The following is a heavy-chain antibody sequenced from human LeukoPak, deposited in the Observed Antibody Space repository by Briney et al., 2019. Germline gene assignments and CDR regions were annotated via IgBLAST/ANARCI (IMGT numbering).Heavy chain of an antibody. CDR2: INSDGSST. J-gene: IGHJ4*02. Sequence: PGGSLRLSCAASGFTFSSYWMHWVRQAPGKGLVWVSRINSDGSSTSYADSVKGRFTISRDNAKNTLYLQMNSPRAEDTAVYYCARASPSWWELLNWGQGTLVTVSS. D-gene: IGHD1-26*01. V-gene: IGHV3-74*01. CDR3: ARASPSWWELLN. CDR1: GFTFSSYW.